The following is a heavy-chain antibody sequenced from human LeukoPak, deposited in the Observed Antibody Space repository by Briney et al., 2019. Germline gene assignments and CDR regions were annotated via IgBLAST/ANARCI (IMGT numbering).Heavy chain of an antibody. Sequence: SETLSLTCTVSGGSISNYYWSWIRQPPGKGLEWIGYIYYSGSTNYHPSLKSRVTISVDTSKNQFSLKLSSVTAADTAVYYCARHYYGSGSYQRYFDYWGQGTLVTVSS. D-gene: IGHD3-10*01. CDR1: GGSISNYY. CDR2: IYYSGST. CDR3: ARHYYGSGSYQRYFDY. J-gene: IGHJ4*02. V-gene: IGHV4-59*08.